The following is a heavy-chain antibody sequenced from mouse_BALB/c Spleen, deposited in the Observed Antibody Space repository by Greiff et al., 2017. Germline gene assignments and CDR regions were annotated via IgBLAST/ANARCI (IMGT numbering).Heavy chain of an antibody. D-gene: IGHD2-14*01. Sequence: VQGVESGPGLVAPSQSLSITCTVSGFSLTGYGVNWVRQPPGKGLEWLGMIWGDGSTDYNSALKSRLSISKDNSKSQVFLKMNSLQTDDTARYYCARAYYRYDGDYFDYWGQGTTLTVSS. V-gene: IGHV2-6-7*01. CDR2: IWGDGST. J-gene: IGHJ2*01. CDR3: ARAYYRYDGDYFDY. CDR1: GFSLTGYG.